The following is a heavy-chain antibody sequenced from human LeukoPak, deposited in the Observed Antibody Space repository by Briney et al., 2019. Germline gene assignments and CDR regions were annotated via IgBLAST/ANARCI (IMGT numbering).Heavy chain of an antibody. D-gene: IGHD3-16*01. Sequence: GGSLRLSCAASGFTFSSSAMSWVRQAPGKGLDWVSSISGGGGSTYYADSVKGRSTISRDNSKNTVYLQMNSLRAEDTAIYHCAKGLGGVNAPIDYWGQGTLVTVSS. CDR1: GFTFSSSA. V-gene: IGHV3-23*01. CDR2: ISGGGGST. CDR3: AKGLGGVNAPIDY. J-gene: IGHJ4*02.